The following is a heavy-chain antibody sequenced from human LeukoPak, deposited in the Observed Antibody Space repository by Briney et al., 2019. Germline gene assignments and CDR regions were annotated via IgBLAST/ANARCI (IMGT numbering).Heavy chain of an antibody. D-gene: IGHD1-26*01. Sequence: GGSLRLSCAASGFSFSTYNMNWVRQAPGKGLEWVSSITTSSSYIYYADSVKGRFTISRDNAKNSLYLQMNSLRAEDTAVYYCARDPYSGSYGDYYYYYMDVWGKGTTVTISS. J-gene: IGHJ6*03. V-gene: IGHV3-21*01. CDR1: GFSFSTYN. CDR3: ARDPYSGSYGDYYYYYMDV. CDR2: ITTSSSYI.